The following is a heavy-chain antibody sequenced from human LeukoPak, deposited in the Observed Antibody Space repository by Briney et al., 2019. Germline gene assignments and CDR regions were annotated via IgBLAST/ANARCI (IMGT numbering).Heavy chain of an antibody. D-gene: IGHD1-26*01. CDR2: IYYSGST. Sequence: SETLSLTCTVSGYSISNGYYWGWIRQPPGKGLEWIGYIYYSGSTSYNPSLKSRVTISVDASKNQFSLKLRSVTAADTAVYYCARYSGSYPHDAFEIWGQGTMVTVSS. V-gene: IGHV4-59*01. J-gene: IGHJ3*02. CDR1: GYSISNGYY. CDR3: ARYSGSYPHDAFEI.